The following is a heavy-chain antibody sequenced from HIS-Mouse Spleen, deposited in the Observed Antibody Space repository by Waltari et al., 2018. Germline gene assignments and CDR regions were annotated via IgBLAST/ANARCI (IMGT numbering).Heavy chain of an antibody. Sequence: QVQLVQSGAEVKKPGASVKVSCKASGYTFTGYSMHWVRQAPGQGLEWMGWINPNSGGTNYAQKFQGRVTMTRDTSISTAYMELSRLRSDDTAVYYCARALPSSPTMVPFDYWGQGTLVTVSS. CDR2: INPNSGGT. V-gene: IGHV1-2*02. D-gene: IGHD3-10*01. CDR1: GYTFTGYS. CDR3: ARALPSSPTMVPFDY. J-gene: IGHJ4*02.